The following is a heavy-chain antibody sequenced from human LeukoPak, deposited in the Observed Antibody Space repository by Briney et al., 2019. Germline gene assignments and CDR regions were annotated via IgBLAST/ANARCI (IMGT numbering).Heavy chain of an antibody. J-gene: IGHJ4*02. D-gene: IGHD5-12*01. CDR1: GSRFTSYW. CDR3: ARLNSGYYY. Sequence: GESLKISCKGSGSRFTSYWIAWVRQTPGKGLEWMGIIYPGDSDTRFSPSFQGQVTISADESTSTAYLQWSSLKATDTAMYYCARLNSGYYYWGQGTLVTVSS. V-gene: IGHV5-51*01. CDR2: IYPGDSDT.